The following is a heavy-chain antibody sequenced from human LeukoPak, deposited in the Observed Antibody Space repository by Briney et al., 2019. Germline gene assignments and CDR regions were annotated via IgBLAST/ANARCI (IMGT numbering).Heavy chain of an antibody. Sequence: SETLSLTCAVSGGSISSYYWSWIRQPPGKGLEWIGCIYYSGSTNYNPSLKSRVTISVDTSKNQFSLKLSSVTAADMAVYYCARTIFGVVYFDYWGQGSLVTVSS. D-gene: IGHD3-3*01. CDR1: GGSISSYY. CDR3: ARTIFGVVYFDY. CDR2: IYYSGST. J-gene: IGHJ4*02. V-gene: IGHV4-59*01.